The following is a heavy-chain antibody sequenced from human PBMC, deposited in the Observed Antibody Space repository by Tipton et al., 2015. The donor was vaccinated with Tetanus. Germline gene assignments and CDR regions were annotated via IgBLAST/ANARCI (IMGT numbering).Heavy chain of an antibody. Sequence: LRLSCSVSGDSIRSEDYYWGWIRQSPGKGLEWLGYIYYSGSTYNNPSLKSRVSISLDASKNQFSLSLNSVTAADSASYYCARVTCSIPSCYYYSSYYVAVWGTGTAVAVYS. D-gene: IGHD2-2*01. CDR2: IYYSGST. CDR3: ARVTCSIPSCYYYSSYYVAV. V-gene: IGHV4-30-4*01. CDR1: GDSIRSEDYY. J-gene: IGHJ6*03.